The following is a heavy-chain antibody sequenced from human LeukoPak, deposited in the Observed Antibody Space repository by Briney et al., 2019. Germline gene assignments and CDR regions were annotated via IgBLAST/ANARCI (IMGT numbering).Heavy chain of an antibody. CDR3: VRELVYCAFDCYY. Sequence: PSQTLSLTCTVSGGSVSSGDYYWSWIRQPPGKGLEWIGSVYHSGETYYNPSLNSRVTISVDRSKNQVSLKLNSMTAADTAVYYCVRELVYCAFDCYYWGQGTLVTVSS. D-gene: IGHD2-21*02. V-gene: IGHV4-30-2*05. J-gene: IGHJ4*02. CDR2: VYHSGET. CDR1: GGSVSSGDYY.